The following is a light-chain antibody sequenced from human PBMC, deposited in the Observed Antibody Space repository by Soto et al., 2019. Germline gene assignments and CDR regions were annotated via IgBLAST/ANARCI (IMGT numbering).Light chain of an antibody. CDR2: EVN. J-gene: IGLJ1*01. CDR3: SSFADSSVRDYV. CDR1: SSDFGTYNF. Sequence: QSALTQPPSASGSPGQSVTISCTGTSSDFGTYNFVSWYQQHPGKAPKLMIYEVNKRPSGVPDRFSGSKSGNTASLTISGLQADDEADYYCSSFADSSVRDYVFGGGTKLTVL. V-gene: IGLV2-8*01.